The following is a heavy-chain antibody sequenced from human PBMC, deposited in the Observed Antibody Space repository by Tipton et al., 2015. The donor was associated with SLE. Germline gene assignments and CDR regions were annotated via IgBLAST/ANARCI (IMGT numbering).Heavy chain of an antibody. CDR2: IYHSGST. D-gene: IGHD6-13*01. CDR1: GGSISSSSYY. V-gene: IGHV4-39*01. J-gene: IGHJ5*02. CDR3: ARRQGYSSSWYGRGNWFDP. Sequence: TLSLTCTVSGGSISSSSYYWGWIRQPPGKGLEWIGSIYHSGSTYYNPSLKSRVTISVDTSKNQFSLKLSSVTAADTAVYYCARRQGYSSSWYGRGNWFDPWGQGTLVTVSS.